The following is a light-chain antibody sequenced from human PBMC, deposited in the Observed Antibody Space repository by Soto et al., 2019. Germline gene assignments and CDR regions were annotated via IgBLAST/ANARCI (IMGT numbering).Light chain of an antibody. CDR2: DNS. Sequence: QLVLTQPPSVSGAPGQRVTISCTGSSSNIGAGYDVHWYQQFPGTAPKLLIYDNSDRPSGVPDRFSGSKSGTSASLAITGLQAEDEADYYCQSYDSSLSGYVFGTGTKLTVL. J-gene: IGLJ1*01. CDR1: SSNIGAGYD. V-gene: IGLV1-40*01. CDR3: QSYDSSLSGYV.